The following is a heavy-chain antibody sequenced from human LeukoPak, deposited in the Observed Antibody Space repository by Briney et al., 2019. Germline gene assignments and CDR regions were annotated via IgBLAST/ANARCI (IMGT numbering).Heavy chain of an antibody. CDR3: ARSSSWTTGQMDV. CDR1: GGSISSSSYY. Sequence: PSETLSLTCTVSGGSISSSSYYWGWIRQPPGKGLEWIGSIYYSGSTYYNPSLKSRVTISVDTSKNQFSLKLSSVTAADTAVYYCARSSSWTTGQMDVWGKGTTVTVSS. V-gene: IGHV4-39*07. D-gene: IGHD6-13*01. CDR2: IYYSGST. J-gene: IGHJ6*04.